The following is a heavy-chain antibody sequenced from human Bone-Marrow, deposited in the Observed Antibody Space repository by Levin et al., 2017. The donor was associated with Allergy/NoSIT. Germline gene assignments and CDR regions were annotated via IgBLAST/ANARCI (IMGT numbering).Heavy chain of an antibody. D-gene: IGHD2-15*01. CDR2: INPNSGGT. Sequence: ASVKVSCKASGYTFTGYYMHWVRQAPGQGLEWMGRINPNSGGTNYAQKFQGRVTMTRDTSISTAYMELSRLRSDDTAVYYCATSHLGYCSGGSCDYFDYWGQGTLVTVSS. V-gene: IGHV1-2*06. CDR1: GYTFTGYY. CDR3: ATSHLGYCSGGSCDYFDY. J-gene: IGHJ4*02.